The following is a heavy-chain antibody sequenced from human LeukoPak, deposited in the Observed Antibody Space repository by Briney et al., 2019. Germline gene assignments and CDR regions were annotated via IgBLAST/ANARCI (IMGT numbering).Heavy chain of an antibody. CDR1: GFTFSSYA. CDR2: ISGSGGST. CDR3: AKGASIVVVIYYFDY. V-gene: IGHV3-23*01. D-gene: IGHD3-22*01. J-gene: IGHJ4*02. Sequence: GGSLRLSCAASGFTFSSYAMSWVRQAPGKGQEWVSAISGSGGSTYYADSVKGRFTISRDNSKNTLYLQMNSLRAEDTAVYHCAKGASIVVVIYYFDYWGQGTLVTVSS.